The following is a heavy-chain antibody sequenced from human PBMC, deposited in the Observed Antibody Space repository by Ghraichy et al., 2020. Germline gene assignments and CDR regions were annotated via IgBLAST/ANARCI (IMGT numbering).Heavy chain of an antibody. D-gene: IGHD6-19*01. CDR2: IYYSGST. Sequence: SETLSLTCTVSGGSISSSSYYWGWIRQPPGKGLEWIGSIYYSGSTYYNPSLKSRVTISVDTSKNQFSLKLSSVTAADTAVYYCARLASGYSSGWYSDYWGQGTLVTVSS. J-gene: IGHJ4*02. CDR1: GGSISSSSYY. V-gene: IGHV4-39*01. CDR3: ARLASGYSSGWYSDY.